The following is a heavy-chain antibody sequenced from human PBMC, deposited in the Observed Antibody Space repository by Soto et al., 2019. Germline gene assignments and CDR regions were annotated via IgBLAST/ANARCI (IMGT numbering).Heavy chain of an antibody. CDR1: GGSISSGGYY. J-gene: IGHJ4*02. D-gene: IGHD5-18*01. CDR3: ATLVDTAMTYYFDH. Sequence: SETLSLTCTVSGGSISSGGYYWSWIRQHPGKGLEWIGYIYYSGSTYYNPSLKSRVTISVDTSKNQFSLKLSSVTAADTAVYYCATLVDTAMTYYFDHWGQGTLVTVSS. V-gene: IGHV4-31*03. CDR2: IYYSGST.